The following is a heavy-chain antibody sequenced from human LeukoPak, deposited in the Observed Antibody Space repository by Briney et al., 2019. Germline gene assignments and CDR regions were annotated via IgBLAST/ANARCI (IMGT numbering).Heavy chain of an antibody. V-gene: IGHV1-2*02. CDR2: INPNSGGT. CDR3: ARGGARDGYNSPHFDY. Sequence: GASVKVSCKASGYTFTGYYMHWVRQAPGRGLGWMGWINPNSGGTNYAQKFQGRVTMTRDTSISTAYMELSRLISDDAAVYYCARGGARDGYNSPHFDYWGQGTLVTVSS. J-gene: IGHJ4*02. D-gene: IGHD5-24*01. CDR1: GYTFTGYY.